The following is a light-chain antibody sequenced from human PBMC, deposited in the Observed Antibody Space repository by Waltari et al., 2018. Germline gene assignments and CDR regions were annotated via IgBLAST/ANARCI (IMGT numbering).Light chain of an antibody. Sequence: SYELTQPPSVSVSPGQTARITCSGAALPQQYAFWYQQKPGQAPVLIIDKDTQRTPGIPGRFSGSSAGKTGMLASSGVQAEDEADYYWLSADSSGTSKVFGGVTKLTVL. J-gene: IGLJ3*02. V-gene: IGLV3-25*03. CDR3: LSADSSGTSKV. CDR1: ALPQQY. CDR2: KDT.